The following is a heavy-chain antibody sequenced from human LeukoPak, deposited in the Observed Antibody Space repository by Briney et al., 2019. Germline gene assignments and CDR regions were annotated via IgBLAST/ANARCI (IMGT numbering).Heavy chain of an antibody. CDR2: IYYSGSKT. CDR1: GGSISSSSYC. D-gene: IGHD3-3*01. J-gene: IGHJ6*03. Sequence: SETLSLTCTVSGGSISSSSYCWGWVRQPPGKGLEWIASIYYSGSKTFYNPSLKSRVTISVDTSKNQFSLKLSSVTAADTAVYYCARGDFWSGYPHYYYYYMDVWGKGTTVTVSS. V-gene: IGHV4-39*07. CDR3: ARGDFWSGYPHYYYYYMDV.